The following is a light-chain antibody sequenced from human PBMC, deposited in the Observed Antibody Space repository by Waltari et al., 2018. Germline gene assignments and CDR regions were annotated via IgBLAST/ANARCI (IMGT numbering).Light chain of an antibody. V-gene: IGLV1-51*02. CDR2: EGN. CDR3: GTWDSSLSGAV. CDR1: RSNIGNNY. J-gene: IGLJ7*01. Sequence: QSVLTQPPSVSAAPGQRVTISCSGGRSNIGNNYVSWYRQFPGTAPKHLIDEGNERPSGVPGRFSGSKSGTSATLDITGLQAGDEADYYCGTWDSSLSGAVFGGGTHLTVL.